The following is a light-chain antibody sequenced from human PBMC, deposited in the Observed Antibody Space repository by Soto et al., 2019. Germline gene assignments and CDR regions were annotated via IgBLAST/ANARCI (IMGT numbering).Light chain of an antibody. V-gene: IGKV3-20*01. CDR2: GAS. CDR1: ESVSNNY. CDR3: QQYGSSRIT. Sequence: EVVLTQSPGTLSLSPGERATLSCRASESVSNNYLAWYQQKPGQAPGLLIYGASSRATGIPDRFSGSGSGTDFTLAISRLEPEDFAVYYCQQYGSSRITFGQGTRLEIK. J-gene: IGKJ5*01.